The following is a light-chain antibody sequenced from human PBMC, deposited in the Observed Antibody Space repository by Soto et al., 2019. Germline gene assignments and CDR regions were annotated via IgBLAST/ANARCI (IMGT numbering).Light chain of an antibody. J-gene: IGKJ3*01. Sequence: EIVLTQSPGTLSLSPGERATLSCRASQSVSSSYLAWYQQKPGQAPRLLIYGASSRATGITDRFSGSGSGTDFPLTISRLEPEDVTVYYCQQYGSSRGLTFGTGTKLDIK. CDR1: QSVSSSY. CDR2: GAS. CDR3: QQYGSSRGLT. V-gene: IGKV3-20*01.